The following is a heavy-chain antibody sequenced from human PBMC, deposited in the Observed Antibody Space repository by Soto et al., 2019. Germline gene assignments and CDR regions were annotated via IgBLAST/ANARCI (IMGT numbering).Heavy chain of an antibody. V-gene: IGHV3-23*01. CDR3: GRLSDYDSGAFDY. CDR1: GFTFSTCG. Sequence: EVQLLQSGGHLVQPGGSLRLSCVASGFTFSTCGMTWVRQAPGKGLEWVSTISGSGGHTYYADSVKGRFTISRDNPKNTLYLQMKTLRVEDTAVYYCGRLSDYDSGAFDYWGQGTLVTVSS. D-gene: IGHD5-12*01. CDR2: ISGSGGHT. J-gene: IGHJ4*02.